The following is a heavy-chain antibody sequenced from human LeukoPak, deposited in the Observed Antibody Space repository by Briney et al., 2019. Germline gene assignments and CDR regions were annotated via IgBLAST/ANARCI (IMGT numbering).Heavy chain of an antibody. Sequence: GGSLRLSCAASGFTFSSYAMSWVRQAPGEGLEWVSAISGSGGSTYYADSVKGRFTIFRDNSKNTLYLQMNSLRAEDTAVYYCARGELWYPDYWGQGTLVTVSS. D-gene: IGHD3-16*01. CDR3: ARGELWYPDY. CDR1: GFTFSSYA. J-gene: IGHJ4*02. V-gene: IGHV3-23*01. CDR2: ISGSGGST.